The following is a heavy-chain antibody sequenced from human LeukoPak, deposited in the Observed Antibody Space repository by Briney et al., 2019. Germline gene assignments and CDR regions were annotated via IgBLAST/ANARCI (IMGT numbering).Heavy chain of an antibody. CDR3: ARDSSSFPNYFDY. D-gene: IGHD3-3*02. CDR1: GFTVSSTY. Sequence: GVSLRLSCAASGFTVSSTYMSWVRQAPGKGLEWVSLIYSDGTTFYADSVKGRFAISTDNSKNTLYLQMSSLRAEDTAVYYCARDSSSFPNYFDYWGQGTLITVSS. J-gene: IGHJ4*02. CDR2: IYSDGTT. V-gene: IGHV3-53*01.